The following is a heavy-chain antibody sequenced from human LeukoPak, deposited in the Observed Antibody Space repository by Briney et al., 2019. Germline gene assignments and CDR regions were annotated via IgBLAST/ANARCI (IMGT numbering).Heavy chain of an antibody. Sequence: SETLSLTCTVSGYSISSGYQWGWIRQPPGKGLEWIGNVYHSGSSYSNPSLKSRVTVSVDTSKNQFSLKLSSVTAADTAVYYCARGAAVAAVAEYFQHWGQGTLVTVSS. CDR3: ARGAAVAAVAEYFQH. V-gene: IGHV4-38-2*02. D-gene: IGHD6-19*01. CDR1: GYSISSGYQ. J-gene: IGHJ1*01. CDR2: VYHSGSS.